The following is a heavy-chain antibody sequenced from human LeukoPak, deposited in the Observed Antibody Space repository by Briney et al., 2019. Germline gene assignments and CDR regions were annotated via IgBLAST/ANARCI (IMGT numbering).Heavy chain of an antibody. CDR3: ARRPDYGDYPPWYYYYMDV. D-gene: IGHD4-17*01. Sequence: PSETLSLTCTVSGGSISSSNWWGWVRQPPGKGLECIGEIYHFGTTNYNPSLKSRVTISVDKSKNQFSLKLNSVTAADTAVYYCARRPDYGDYPPWYYYYMDVWGKGTTVTISS. CDR1: GGSISSSNW. CDR2: IYHFGTT. J-gene: IGHJ6*03. V-gene: IGHV4-4*02.